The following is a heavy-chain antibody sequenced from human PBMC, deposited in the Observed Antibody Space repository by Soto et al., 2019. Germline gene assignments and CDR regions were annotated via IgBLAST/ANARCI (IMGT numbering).Heavy chain of an antibody. CDR1: GFPFSYHA. J-gene: IGHJ5*02. Sequence: GGSLRLSCAASGFPFSYHAMSWVRQAPGKGLEWVSGISGSGAYIYYADSVKGRFTISRDNSKNMLYLQMNSLRAEDTAVYYCAKDVYKQPPSGWFDPWGQGTPVTVSS. D-gene: IGHD1-20*01. V-gene: IGHV3-23*01. CDR2: ISGSGAYI. CDR3: AKDVYKQPPSGWFDP.